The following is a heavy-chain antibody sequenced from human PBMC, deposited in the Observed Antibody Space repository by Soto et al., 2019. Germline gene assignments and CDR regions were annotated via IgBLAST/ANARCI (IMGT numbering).Heavy chain of an antibody. CDR1: GASIIGFY. CDR3: VRDGTKTLRDWFDP. D-gene: IGHD1-1*01. V-gene: IGHV4-4*07. Sequence: SETLSLTCTVSGASIIGFYWSWRRKSAGKGLEWIGRIYAIGTTDYNPSLKSRVMMSVDTSKKQFSLKLRSVTAADTAVYYCVRDGTKTLRDWFDPWGQGISVTVSS. CDR2: IYAIGTT. J-gene: IGHJ5*02.